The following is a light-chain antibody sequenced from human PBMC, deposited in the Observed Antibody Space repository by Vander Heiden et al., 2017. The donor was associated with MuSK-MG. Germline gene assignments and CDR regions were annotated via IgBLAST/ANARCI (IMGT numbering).Light chain of an antibody. CDR2: EVS. J-gene: IGLJ2*01. CDR1: SSDVGSYNL. V-gene: IGLV2-23*02. CDR3: CSYAGSSTV. Sequence: QSALTQPASVSGSPGQSITISCTGTSSDVGSYNLVSWYQQHPANAPKLMFYEVSKRPSGVSNRFSGSKSGTTASLTISGLQAEDDAYYYCCSYAGSSTVFGGGTKLTVL.